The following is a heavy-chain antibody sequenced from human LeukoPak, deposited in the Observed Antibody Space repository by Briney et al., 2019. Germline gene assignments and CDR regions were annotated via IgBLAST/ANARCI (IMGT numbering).Heavy chain of an antibody. CDR2: MTSDTRTI. CDR3: ARSVEGNFDY. CDR1: GFTFSIYS. V-gene: IGHV3-48*02. J-gene: IGHJ4*02. Sequence: GGSLRLSCAASGFTFSIYSMNWVRQAPGKGLEWVSYMTSDTRTIHYADSVKGRFTISRDNAKNSSYLQMNSLRDEDTAVYYCARSVEGNFDYWGQGTLVTVSS.